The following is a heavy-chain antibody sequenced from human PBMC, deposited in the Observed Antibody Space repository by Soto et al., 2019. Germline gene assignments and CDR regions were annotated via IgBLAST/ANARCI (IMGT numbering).Heavy chain of an antibody. CDR3: ARNSYYYDSSGYPNPAGAFDI. J-gene: IGHJ3*02. CDR1: GYTFTSYG. CDR2: ISAYNGNT. V-gene: IGHV1-18*04. Sequence: ASVKVSCKASGYTFTSYGISWVRQAPGQGLEGMGWISAYNGNTNYAQKLQGRVTMTTDTSTSTAYMELRSLRSDDTAVYYCARNSYYYDSSGYPNPAGAFDIWGQGTMVTVSS. D-gene: IGHD3-22*01.